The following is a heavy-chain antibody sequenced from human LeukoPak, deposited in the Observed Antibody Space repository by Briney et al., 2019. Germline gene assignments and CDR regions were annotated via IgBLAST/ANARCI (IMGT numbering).Heavy chain of an antibody. J-gene: IGHJ6*03. CDR1: GFTFDDYG. CDR2: INWNGGNT. CDR3: ARAYSGYENYYYYYMDV. Sequence: GGSLRLSCAASGFTFDDYGMSWVRQAPGKGLEWVSGINWNGGNTGYADSVKGRFTISRDNAKNSLYLQMNSLRAEDTALYYCARAYSGYENYYYYYMDVWGKGTTVTVSS. V-gene: IGHV3-20*04. D-gene: IGHD5-12*01.